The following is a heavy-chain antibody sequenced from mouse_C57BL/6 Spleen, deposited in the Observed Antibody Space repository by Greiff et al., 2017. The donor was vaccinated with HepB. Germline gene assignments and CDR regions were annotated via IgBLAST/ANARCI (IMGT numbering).Heavy chain of an antibody. CDR3: ARLITTVVADWYFDV. V-gene: IGHV8-8*01. D-gene: IGHD1-1*01. Sequence: ESGPGILQPSQTLRLTCSFSGFSLSTFGMGVGWIRQPSGKGLEWLAHIWWDDDKYYNPALKSRLTISKDTTKNQVLLKIANVDTADTATYSCARLITTVVADWYFDVWGTGTTVTVSS. J-gene: IGHJ1*03. CDR1: GFSLSTFGMG. CDR2: IWWDDDK.